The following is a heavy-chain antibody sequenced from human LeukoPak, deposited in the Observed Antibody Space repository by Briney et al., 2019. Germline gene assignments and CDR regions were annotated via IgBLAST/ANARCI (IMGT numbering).Heavy chain of an antibody. Sequence: SETLSLTCTVSGGSISSYYWSWIRQPPGKGLEWIGYIYYSGSNNYNPSLKRRVTISVEKSKKQFSLKLSSVTAADTAVYYCARDLAAGYYDSSGYYYYYYYYMDVWGKGTTVTVSS. D-gene: IGHD3-22*01. CDR3: ARDLAAGYYDSSGYYYYYYYYMDV. CDR1: GGSISSYY. J-gene: IGHJ6*03. V-gene: IGHV4-59*01. CDR2: IYYSGSN.